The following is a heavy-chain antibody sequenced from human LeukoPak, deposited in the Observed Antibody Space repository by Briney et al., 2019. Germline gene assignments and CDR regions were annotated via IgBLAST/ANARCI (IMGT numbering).Heavy chain of an antibody. CDR3: ARGRAVADFDY. Sequence: SETLSLTCXVSGGSIXXXXXXXIRQPPGKGLEWIGYIYXSGSTNXXXXLXXRVTXSVDTSKNQFSLKLSSVTAADTAVYYCARGRAVADFDYWGQGTLVTLSS. CDR2: IYXSGST. V-gene: IGHV4-59*01. J-gene: IGHJ4*02. CDR1: GGSIXXXX. D-gene: IGHD6-19*01.